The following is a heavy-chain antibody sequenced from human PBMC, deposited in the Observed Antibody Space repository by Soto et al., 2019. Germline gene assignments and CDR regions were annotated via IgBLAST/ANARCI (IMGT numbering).Heavy chain of an antibody. CDR1: GYTFTSYD. J-gene: IGHJ4*02. Sequence: ASVKVSCKASGYTFTSYDINWVRQATGQGLEWMGWMNPNSGNTGYAQKFQGRVTMTRNTSISTAYMELSSLRSEDTAVYYCARVTTIFGVALYYWGQGTLVTVSS. CDR2: MNPNSGNT. D-gene: IGHD3-3*01. V-gene: IGHV1-8*01. CDR3: ARVTTIFGVALYY.